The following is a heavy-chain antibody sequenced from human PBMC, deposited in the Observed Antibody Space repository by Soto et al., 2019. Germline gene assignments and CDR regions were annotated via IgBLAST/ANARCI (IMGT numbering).Heavy chain of an antibody. CDR3: ARHPAPRHYYDSSGYYSLYDFDY. CDR1: GYSFTSYW. D-gene: IGHD3-22*01. Sequence: PGESLKISCKGSGYSFTSYWTSWVRQMPGKDLERMGIIYPGDSDTRYSPSFQGQVTISADKSISTAYLQWSSLKASDTATYYCARHPAPRHYYDSSGYYSLYDFDYWGQGTLVTVSS. CDR2: IYPGDSDT. J-gene: IGHJ4*02. V-gene: IGHV5-51*01.